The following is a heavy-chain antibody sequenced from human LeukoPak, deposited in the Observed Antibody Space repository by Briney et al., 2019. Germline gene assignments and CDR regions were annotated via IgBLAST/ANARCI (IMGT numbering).Heavy chain of an antibody. CDR2: ISHSGST. J-gene: IGHJ4*01. CDR3: AGPHPRNTVDF. CDR1: GGSISNYY. V-gene: IGHV4-59*08. Sequence: PSETLSLTCTVSGGSISNYYWSWIRQPPGKGLEWIGYISHSGSTNYSPSLKSRVTISLDTSKNQFSLKLSSVTAADTAGYYLAGPHPRNTVDFWGHGTLVTVSS. D-gene: IGHD2/OR15-2a*01.